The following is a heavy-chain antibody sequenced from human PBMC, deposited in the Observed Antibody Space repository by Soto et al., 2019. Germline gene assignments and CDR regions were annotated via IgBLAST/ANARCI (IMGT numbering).Heavy chain of an antibody. J-gene: IGHJ5*02. Sequence: EVQLLESGGGLVQPGGSLRLSCAASGFTFSNYAMSWVRQAPGKGLEWVSAITGSGGSTYYADSVKGRFTSSRDNSKNTLFLQMNSLRAEDTAVYYCAKLSGGSLSGWFDPWGQGTLVTVSS. V-gene: IGHV3-23*01. D-gene: IGHD2-15*01. CDR2: ITGSGGST. CDR1: GFTFSNYA. CDR3: AKLSGGSLSGWFDP.